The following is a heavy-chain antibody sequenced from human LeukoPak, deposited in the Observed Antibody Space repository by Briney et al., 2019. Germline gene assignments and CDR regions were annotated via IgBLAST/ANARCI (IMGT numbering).Heavy chain of an antibody. V-gene: IGHV4-39*01. CDR1: GGSISSSSYY. CDR3: ARNSQQLVSYYFDY. D-gene: IGHD6-13*01. CDR2: IYYSGST. Sequence: SETLSLTCTVSGGSISSSSYYWGWIRQPPGKGLEWIGSIYYSGSTYYNPSLKSRVTISVDTSKNQFSLKLSSVTAADTAVYYCARNSQQLVSYYFDYWGQGTLVTVSS. J-gene: IGHJ4*02.